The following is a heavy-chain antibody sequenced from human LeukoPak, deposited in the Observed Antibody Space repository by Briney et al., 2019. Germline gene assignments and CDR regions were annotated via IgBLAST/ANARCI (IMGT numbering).Heavy chain of an antibody. Sequence: SVKVSCKASGGTFSSYAISWVRQAPGQGLEWMGGIIPIFGTANYAQKSQGRVTITADESTSTAYMELSSLRSEDTAVYYCAITIFGVVNGMDVWGQGTTVTVSS. J-gene: IGHJ6*02. CDR1: GGTFSSYA. V-gene: IGHV1-69*13. CDR3: AITIFGVVNGMDV. CDR2: IIPIFGTA. D-gene: IGHD3-3*01.